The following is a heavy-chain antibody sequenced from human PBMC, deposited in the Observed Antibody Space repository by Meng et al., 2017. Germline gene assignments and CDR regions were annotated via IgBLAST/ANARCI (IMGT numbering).Heavy chain of an antibody. D-gene: IGHD3-22*01. CDR1: GGTFSSYA. CDR3: ATRHYYDSSGYSYWYFDL. CDR2: IIPIFGTA. J-gene: IGHJ2*01. Sequence: QAQLVHSGGWVKKPGSSVKVSCKASGGTFSSYAISWVRQAPGQGLEWMGGIIPIFGTANYAQKFQGRVTITADESTSTAYMELSSLRSEDTAVYYCATRHYYDSSGYSYWYFDLWGRGTLVTVSS. V-gene: IGHV1-69*12.